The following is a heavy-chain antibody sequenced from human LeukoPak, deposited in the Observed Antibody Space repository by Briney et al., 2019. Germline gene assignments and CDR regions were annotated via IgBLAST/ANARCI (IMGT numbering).Heavy chain of an antibody. CDR3: VKEAATGYYRTSDY. D-gene: IGHD1-26*01. Sequence: GGSLRLSCAASGFTFSSYAMSWVRQAPGKGLEWVSAISGSGGSTYYADSVKGRFTISRDKSKNTLYLQMNNLRPEDTALYYCVKEAATGYYRTSDYWGQGTLVTVSS. V-gene: IGHV3-23*01. J-gene: IGHJ4*02. CDR2: ISGSGGST. CDR1: GFTFSSYA.